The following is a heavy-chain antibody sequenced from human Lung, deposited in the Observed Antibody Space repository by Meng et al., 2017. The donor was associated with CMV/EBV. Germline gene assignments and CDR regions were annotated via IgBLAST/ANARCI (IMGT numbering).Heavy chain of an antibody. CDR2: INPNSGGT. V-gene: IGHV1-2*02. CDR1: GYTFTGYY. CDR3: ARNGYCSSTSCYRYGMDV. D-gene: IGHD2-2*01. J-gene: IGHJ6*01. Sequence: ASVXVSXKASGYTFTGYYMHWVRQAPGQGLEWMGWINPNSGGTNYAQKFQGRVTMTRDTSISTAYMELSRLRSDDTAVYYCARNGYCSSTSCYRYGMDVWXQRTTVTVSS.